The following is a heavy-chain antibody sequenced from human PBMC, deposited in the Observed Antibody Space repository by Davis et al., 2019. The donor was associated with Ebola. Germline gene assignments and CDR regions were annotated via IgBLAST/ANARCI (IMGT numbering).Heavy chain of an antibody. V-gene: IGHV4-34*01. Sequence: MPGGSLRLSCAVYGGSFSGYYWSWIRQPPGKGLEWIGEINHSGSTNYNPSLKSRFTISVDTSKNQFSLKPSSVTAADTAVYYCARNIVAQEGWFDPWGQGTLVTVSS. J-gene: IGHJ5*02. CDR2: INHSGST. D-gene: IGHD2-15*01. CDR3: ARNIVAQEGWFDP. CDR1: GGSFSGYY.